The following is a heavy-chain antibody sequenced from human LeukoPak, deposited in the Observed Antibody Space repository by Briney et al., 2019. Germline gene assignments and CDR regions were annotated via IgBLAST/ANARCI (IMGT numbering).Heavy chain of an antibody. V-gene: IGHV3-43*02. D-gene: IGHD3-22*01. CDR2: FSGDGVST. CDR1: GVTFDDYA. CDR3: AKVHYYDSSGSIFDY. J-gene: IGHJ4*02. Sequence: GGSLRLSCAASGVTFDDYAMHWGRQAPEQGQEWVALFSGDGVSTYYAVSVKGRFTISRDNSKNSLYLQMNSLRTEDTALYYCAKVHYYDSSGSIFDYWGQGTLVTVSS.